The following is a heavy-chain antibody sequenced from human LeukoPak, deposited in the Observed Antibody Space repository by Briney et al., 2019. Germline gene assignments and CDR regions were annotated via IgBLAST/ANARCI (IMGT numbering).Heavy chain of an antibody. D-gene: IGHD3-22*01. CDR3: ARGHDSSGYYHREKNYYFDY. Sequence: GGSLRLSCAASGFTVSSNYMSWVRQAPGKGLEWVSVIYSGGSTYYADSVKGRFTISRDSSKNTLYLQMNSLRTEDTAVYYCARGHDSSGYYHREKNYYFDYWGQGTLVTVS. CDR2: IYSGGST. J-gene: IGHJ4*02. V-gene: IGHV3-66*01. CDR1: GFTVSSNY.